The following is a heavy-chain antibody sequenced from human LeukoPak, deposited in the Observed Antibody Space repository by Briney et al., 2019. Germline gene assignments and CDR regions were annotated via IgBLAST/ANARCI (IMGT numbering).Heavy chain of an antibody. CDR2: INPNSGGT. CDR1: GYTFTSYG. D-gene: IGHD3-10*01. Sequence: GASVKVSCKASGYTFTSYGISWVRQAPGQGLEWMGRINPNSGGTNYAQKFQGRVTMTRDTSISTAYMELSRLRSDDTAVYYCAREALWFGEFSDYWGQGTLVTVSS. CDR3: AREALWFGEFSDY. J-gene: IGHJ4*02. V-gene: IGHV1-2*06.